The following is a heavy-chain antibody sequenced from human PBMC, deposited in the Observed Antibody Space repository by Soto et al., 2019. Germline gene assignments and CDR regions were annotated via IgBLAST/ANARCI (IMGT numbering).Heavy chain of an antibody. J-gene: IGHJ5*02. Sequence: SETLSLPCAVYGGSFSGYYWSWIRKPPGKGLEWIGEINHSGSTNYNPSLKSRVTISVDTSKNQFSLKLSSVTAADTAVYYCARAARYFDWLSQSGWFDPWGQGTLVTVSS. CDR1: GGSFSGYY. CDR3: ARAARYFDWLSQSGWFDP. V-gene: IGHV4-34*01. CDR2: INHSGST. D-gene: IGHD3-9*01.